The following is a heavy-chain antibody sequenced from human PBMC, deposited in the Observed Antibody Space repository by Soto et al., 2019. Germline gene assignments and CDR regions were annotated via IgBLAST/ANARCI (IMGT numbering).Heavy chain of an antibody. Sequence: SLRLSCAASGFTFSSYAMSWVRQAPGKGLEWVSAISGSGGSTYYADSVKGRFTISRDNSKNTLYLQMNSLRAEDTAVYYCAKRRAGVYSGYDHYYYMDVWGKGTTVTVCS. CDR2: ISGSGGST. J-gene: IGHJ6*03. CDR3: AKRRAGVYSGYDHYYYMDV. CDR1: GFTFSSYA. V-gene: IGHV3-23*01. D-gene: IGHD5-12*01.